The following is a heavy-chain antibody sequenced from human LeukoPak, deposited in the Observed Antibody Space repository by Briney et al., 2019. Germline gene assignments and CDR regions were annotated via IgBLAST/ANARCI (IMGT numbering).Heavy chain of an antibody. V-gene: IGHV1-18*01. CDR2: ISVYNGNT. J-gene: IGHJ4*02. Sequence: ASVKVSCKTSGYNFISYGINWVRQAPGQGLEWMGWISVYNGNTNYAQKLQGRVTLTTDASTGTVYMELRSLGSDDTAVYYCAREGVAVAGLDYWGQGTLVTVSS. CDR1: GYNFISYG. CDR3: AREGVAVAGLDY. D-gene: IGHD6-19*01.